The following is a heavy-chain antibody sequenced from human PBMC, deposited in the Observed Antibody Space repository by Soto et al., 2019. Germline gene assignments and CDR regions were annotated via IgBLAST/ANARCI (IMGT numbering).Heavy chain of an antibody. D-gene: IGHD2-15*01. Sequence: QVQLQQWGAGLLKPSETLSLTCAVYGGSFSGYYWSWIRQPPGKGLEWIGEINHSGSTNYNPSLKSRVTISVDTSKNQFSLKLSSVTAADTAVYYCARENLGYCSGGSCYYTPNAFDIWGQGTMVTVSS. CDR1: GGSFSGYY. V-gene: IGHV4-34*01. J-gene: IGHJ3*02. CDR3: ARENLGYCSGGSCYYTPNAFDI. CDR2: INHSGST.